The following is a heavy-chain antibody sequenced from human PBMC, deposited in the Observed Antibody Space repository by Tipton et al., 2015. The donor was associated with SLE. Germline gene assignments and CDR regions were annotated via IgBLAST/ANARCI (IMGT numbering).Heavy chain of an antibody. V-gene: IGHV4-59*02. CDR3: ARDFKGIVADYFDY. CDR2: IYYSGST. CDR1: GFTVSSNY. Sequence: LRLSCAASGFTVSSNYMSWIRQPPGKGLEWIGYIYYSGSTNYNPSLKSRVTISVDTSKNQFSLKLSSVTAADTAVYYCARDFKGIVADYFDYWGQGTLVTVSS. D-gene: IGHD1-26*01. J-gene: IGHJ4*02.